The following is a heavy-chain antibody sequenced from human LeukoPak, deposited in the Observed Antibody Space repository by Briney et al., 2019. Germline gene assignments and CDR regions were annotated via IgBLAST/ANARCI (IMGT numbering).Heavy chain of an antibody. V-gene: IGHV1-69*04. CDR3: ARVGSSSWYSYYYGMDV. D-gene: IGHD6-13*01. CDR1: GGTFSSYA. Sequence: SVKVSCKASGGTFSSYAISWVRQAPGQGLEWMGRIIPILGIANYAQKFQGRVTITADKSTSTAYMELSSLRSEDTAVYYCARVGSSSWYSYYYGMDVWGQGTTVTVSS. J-gene: IGHJ6*02. CDR2: IIPILGIA.